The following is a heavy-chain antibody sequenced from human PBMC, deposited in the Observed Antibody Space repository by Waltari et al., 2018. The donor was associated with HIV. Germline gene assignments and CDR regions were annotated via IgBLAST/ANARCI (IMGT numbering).Heavy chain of an antibody. D-gene: IGHD1-20*01. Sequence: VQSEREMKPPGASVKVSCKPHGYPFTSYGISCLRLAPGQGFEWVGWISAYNGNTNYAQKFRGRVTLTTDTSTSTAYMELRGLRHEDTAIYYCARDKGASDTYKAEYFQHWGRGTLVSVSA. CDR2: ISAYNGNT. V-gene: IGHV1-18*01. J-gene: IGHJ1*01. CDR1: GYPFTSYG. CDR3: ARDKGASDTYKAEYFQH.